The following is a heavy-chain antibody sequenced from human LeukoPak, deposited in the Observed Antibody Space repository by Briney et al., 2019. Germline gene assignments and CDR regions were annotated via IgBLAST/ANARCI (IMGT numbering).Heavy chain of an antibody. CDR1: GFTFDDYA. CDR3: AKARNLNYDFWSGYYTYYFDY. J-gene: IGHJ4*02. V-gene: IGHV3-9*01. D-gene: IGHD3-3*01. Sequence: AGGSLRLSCAASGFTFDDYAMHWVRQAPGKGLEWVSGISWNSGSIGYADSVKGRFTISRDNAKNSLYLQMSSLRAEDTALYYCAKARNLNYDFWSGYYTYYFDYWGQGTLVTVSS. CDR2: ISWNSGSI.